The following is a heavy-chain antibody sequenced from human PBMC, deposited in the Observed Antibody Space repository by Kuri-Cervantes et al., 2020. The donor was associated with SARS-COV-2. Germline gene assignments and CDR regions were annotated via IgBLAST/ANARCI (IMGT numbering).Heavy chain of an antibody. Sequence: ASVKVSCKVSGYTLTELSMHWVRQAPGKGLEWMGGFDPEDGETIYAQKFQGRVTMTEDTSTDTAYMELSSLRSEDTAVYYCARGGAEVGGVTEPDFDYWGQGTLVTVSS. CDR3: ARGGAEVGGVTEPDFDY. CDR1: GYTLTELS. CDR2: FDPEDGET. V-gene: IGHV1-24*01. D-gene: IGHD1-14*01. J-gene: IGHJ4*02.